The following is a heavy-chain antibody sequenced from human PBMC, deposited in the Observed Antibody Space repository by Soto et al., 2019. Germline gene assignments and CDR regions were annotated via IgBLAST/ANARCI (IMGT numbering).Heavy chain of an antibody. CDR3: ARDWAAALDY. CDR1: GFIFSDYT. D-gene: IGHD6-13*01. Sequence: GGSLRLSCAASGFIFSDYTMNWVRQAPGKGLEWVSSISGSRGYIYYGDSVKGRFTISRDNAKNSLVLQMNNLRAEDTAVYYCARDWAAALDYWGPGTLVTASS. CDR2: ISGSRGYI. J-gene: IGHJ4*02. V-gene: IGHV3-21*01.